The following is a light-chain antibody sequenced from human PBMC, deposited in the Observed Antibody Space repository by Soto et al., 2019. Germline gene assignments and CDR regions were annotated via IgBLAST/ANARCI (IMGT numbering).Light chain of an antibody. V-gene: IGKV3-20*01. CDR2: DAS. J-gene: IGKJ5*01. CDR3: QQYGVSPIS. Sequence: EVVLTPSPGTLSLSPGARVTLSCRASQTVTNDYLAWYQQKDGQAPRLLIYDASTRATGVPDRFSGSGSGPEYTLTITRLEPEDFAVYSCQQYGVSPISCGQGTRRE. CDR1: QTVTNDY.